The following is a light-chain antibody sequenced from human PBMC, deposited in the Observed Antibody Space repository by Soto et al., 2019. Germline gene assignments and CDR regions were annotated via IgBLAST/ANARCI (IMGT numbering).Light chain of an antibody. V-gene: IGLV1-51*02. Sequence: HSVLTQPPSVSAAPGQKVTISCSGSSSNIGNNYVSWYQQLPGAAPKLLIYENNKRPSGIPDRFSGSKSGTSTTLGITGLQTGDEADYYCGTWDSSLSADVVFGGGTKLTVL. CDR2: ENN. CDR3: GTWDSSLSADVV. J-gene: IGLJ2*01. CDR1: SSNIGNNY.